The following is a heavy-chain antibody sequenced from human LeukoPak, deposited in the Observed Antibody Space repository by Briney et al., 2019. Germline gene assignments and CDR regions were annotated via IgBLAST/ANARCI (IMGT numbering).Heavy chain of an antibody. V-gene: IGHV1-46*01. J-gene: IGHJ4*02. Sequence: ASVKVSCKASGYTFTGYYLHWVRQAPGQGLEWMGIINPSGGSTNYAQKFQGRVTMTRDTSTSTVYMELSSLRSEDTAVYYCARFAVHRRIAVDGQFGLDYWGQGTLVTVSS. CDR1: GYTFTGYY. D-gene: IGHD6-19*01. CDR2: INPSGGST. CDR3: ARFAVHRRIAVDGQFGLDY.